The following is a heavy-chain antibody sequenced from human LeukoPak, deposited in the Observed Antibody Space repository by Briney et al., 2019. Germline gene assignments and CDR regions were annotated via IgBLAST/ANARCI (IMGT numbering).Heavy chain of an antibody. V-gene: IGHV3-74*01. CDR2: INTDGSVT. J-gene: IGHJ4*02. Sequence: PGGSLRLSCAASGFTFNAHWLHGVRETPEKGLVWVSRINTDGSVTNYADSVKGRFTISRDNAKDTLYLQMNSLRVEDTAVYYCARDLNWNQFDYWGQGSLVTVSS. CDR1: GFTFNAHW. D-gene: IGHD1-20*01. CDR3: ARDLNWNQFDY.